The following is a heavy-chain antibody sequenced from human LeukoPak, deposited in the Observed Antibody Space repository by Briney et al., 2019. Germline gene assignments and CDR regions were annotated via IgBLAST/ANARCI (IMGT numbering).Heavy chain of an antibody. CDR1: GFTFSCCS. J-gene: IGHJ5*02. CDR3: TRDAGTYNWLDP. CDR2: IDKKTKNYET. Sequence: GGSLKLSCAASGFTFSCCSIHWVRQASGKGLEWVGLIDKKTKNYETAYAASVRGRFTISRDDSQNTAYLQMYSLETDDTALYYCTRDAGTYNWLDPWGQGTLVTVSS. V-gene: IGHV3-73*01. D-gene: IGHD1-26*01.